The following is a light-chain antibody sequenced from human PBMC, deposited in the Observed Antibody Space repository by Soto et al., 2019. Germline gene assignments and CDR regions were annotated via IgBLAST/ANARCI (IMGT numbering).Light chain of an antibody. CDR2: DVS. J-gene: IGLJ1*01. V-gene: IGLV2-18*02. Sequence: QSALIQPPSVSGCPGQSVTISCTGTSSDVGSYDYVSWYQQHPGTVPKPIIYDVSTRPSGVPDRFSGSKSGNTASLTISGLQAEDEADYYCSSYTSSSTYVFGTGTKVTVL. CDR1: SSDVGSYDY. CDR3: SSYTSSSTYV.